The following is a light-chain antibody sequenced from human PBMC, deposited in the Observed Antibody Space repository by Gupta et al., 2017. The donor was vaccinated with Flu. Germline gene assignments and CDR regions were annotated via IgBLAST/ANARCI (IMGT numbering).Light chain of an antibody. V-gene: IGKV1-6*01. CDR2: AAS. Sequence: PSSLSASVGDRVTITCRASQGIRNELGWYQQKPWKVPKLLIYAASSLQSGVPSRFSGSGSGTDFTLTINSLQPEDFATYYCLQDSNYPRTFGQGTRVEIK. CDR1: QGIRNE. J-gene: IGKJ1*01. CDR3: LQDSNYPRT.